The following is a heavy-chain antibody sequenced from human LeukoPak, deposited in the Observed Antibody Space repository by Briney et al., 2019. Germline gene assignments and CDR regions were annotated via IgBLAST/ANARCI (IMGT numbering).Heavy chain of an antibody. D-gene: IGHD3-22*01. Sequence: PAGGSLRLSCAASGFTFDDYAMHWVRQAPGKGLEWVSGISWNSGSIGYVDSVKGRFTISRDNAKNSLYLQMNSLRAEDTAVYYCARVDSSGYLVFWAPYYFDYWGQGTLVTVSS. J-gene: IGHJ4*02. CDR1: GFTFDDYA. CDR3: ARVDSSGYLVFWAPYYFDY. V-gene: IGHV3-9*01. CDR2: ISWNSGSI.